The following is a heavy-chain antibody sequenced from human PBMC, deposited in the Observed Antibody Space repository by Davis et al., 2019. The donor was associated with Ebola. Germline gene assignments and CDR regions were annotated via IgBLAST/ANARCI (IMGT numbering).Heavy chain of an antibody. V-gene: IGHV4-39*01. J-gene: IGHJ4*02. CDR3: ARHHSSSWFPFDY. D-gene: IGHD6-13*01. CDR2: IYYSGST. Sequence: MPSETLSLTCTVSGGSISSSSYYWGWIRQPPGKGLEWIGSIYYSGSTYYNPSLKSRVTISVDTSKSQFSLKLSSVTAADTAVYYCARHHSSSWFPFDYWGQGTLVTVSS. CDR1: GGSISSSSYY.